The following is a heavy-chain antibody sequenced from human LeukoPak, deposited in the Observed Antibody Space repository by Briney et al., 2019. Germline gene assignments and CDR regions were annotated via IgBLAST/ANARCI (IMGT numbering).Heavy chain of an antibody. J-gene: IGHJ5*02. D-gene: IGHD3-16*01. CDR1: GGTFSSYA. CDR2: IIPILGIA. CDR3: ARGAVFNWFDP. V-gene: IGHV1-69*04. Sequence: SVKVSCKASGGTFSSYAISWVRQAPGQGLEWMGRIIPILGIANYAQKLQGRVTMTTDTSTSTAYMELRSLRSDDTAVYYCARGAVFNWFDPWGQGTLVTVSS.